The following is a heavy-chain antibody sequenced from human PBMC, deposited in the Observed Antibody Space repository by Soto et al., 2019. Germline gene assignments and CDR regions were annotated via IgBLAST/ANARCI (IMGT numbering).Heavy chain of an antibody. Sequence: DVQLVESGGGLVQPGRSLRLSCAASGFTFDDYAMHWVRQAPGKGLEWVSGISWNSGSIGYADSVKGRFTISRDNAKNSLYLQMNSLRAEDTALYYCAKDWGSSWLFDYWGQGTLVTVSS. D-gene: IGHD6-13*01. CDR1: GFTFDDYA. CDR3: AKDWGSSWLFDY. CDR2: ISWNSGSI. V-gene: IGHV3-9*01. J-gene: IGHJ4*02.